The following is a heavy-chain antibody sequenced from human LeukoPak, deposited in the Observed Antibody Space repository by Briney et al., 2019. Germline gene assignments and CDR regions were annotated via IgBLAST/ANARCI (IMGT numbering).Heavy chain of an antibody. D-gene: IGHD1-26*01. CDR2: ISAYNGNT. Sequence: ALGEACRSPVGDPFTRDGFRRGALAAGQRVEWMGWISAYNGNTNYAQKLQGRVTMTTDTSTSTAYMELRSLRSDDTAVYYCAGTVGATIRWFDPWGQGTLVTVSS. V-gene: IGHV1-18*01. CDR1: GDPFTRDG. J-gene: IGHJ5*02. CDR3: AGTVGATIRWFDP.